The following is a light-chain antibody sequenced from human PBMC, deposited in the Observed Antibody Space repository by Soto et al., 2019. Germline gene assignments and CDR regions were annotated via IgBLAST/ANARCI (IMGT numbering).Light chain of an antibody. V-gene: IGLV2-14*01. CDR3: SSYTSSSTVV. CDR1: SSDVGAYNY. Sequence: QSALTQPASVSGSPGQSITISCTGTSSDVGAYNYVSWYQQHPGKAPKLMIYDVSNRPSGVSNRFSGSKSGNTASLTGNTASLTISGLQAEDEADYYCSSYTSSSTVVFGGGTKHTVL. J-gene: IGLJ2*01. CDR2: DVS.